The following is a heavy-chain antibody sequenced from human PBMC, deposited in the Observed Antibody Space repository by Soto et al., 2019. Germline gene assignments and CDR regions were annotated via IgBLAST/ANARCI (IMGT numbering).Heavy chain of an antibody. CDR3: ARSIVVVPAAIHYYYYMDV. V-gene: IGHV4-31*03. J-gene: IGHJ6*03. CDR1: GGSISSGGYY. Sequence: SETLSLTCTVSGGSISSGGYYWSWIRQHPGKGLEWIGYIYYSGSTYYNPSLKSRVTISVDTSKNQFSLKLSSVTAADTAVYYCARSIVVVPAAIHYYYYMDVWGKGTTVTVS. CDR2: IYYSGST. D-gene: IGHD2-2*01.